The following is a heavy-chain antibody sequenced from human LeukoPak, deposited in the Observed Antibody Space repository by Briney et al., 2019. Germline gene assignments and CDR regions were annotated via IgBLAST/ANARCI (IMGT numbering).Heavy chain of an antibody. J-gene: IGHJ1*01. CDR1: GYTFTDYY. Sequence: ASVKVSCKASGYTFTDYYMHWVRQAPGQGLEWMGWIDPNTGGTNYAQKFQGRVTMTRDMSISTAYMELSSLRSEDTAVYYCAASLAGSRAHYYDSSGYYPQHWGQGTLVTVSS. CDR2: IDPNTGGT. V-gene: IGHV1-2*02. D-gene: IGHD3-22*01. CDR3: AASLAGSRAHYYDSSGYYPQH.